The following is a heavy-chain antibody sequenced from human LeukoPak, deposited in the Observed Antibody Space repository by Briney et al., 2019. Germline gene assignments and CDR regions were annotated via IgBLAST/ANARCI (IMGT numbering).Heavy chain of an antibody. Sequence: SETLSLTCTVSGGSFSSGSYYWSWLRQPPGKGLEWIGYIYYSGSTNYNPSLKSRVTISVDTSKNQFSLKLSSVTAADTAVYYCARDFMVRGVIDWGQGTLVTVSS. CDR1: GGSFSSGSYY. CDR3: ARDFMVRGVID. V-gene: IGHV4-61*01. D-gene: IGHD3-10*01. J-gene: IGHJ4*02. CDR2: IYYSGST.